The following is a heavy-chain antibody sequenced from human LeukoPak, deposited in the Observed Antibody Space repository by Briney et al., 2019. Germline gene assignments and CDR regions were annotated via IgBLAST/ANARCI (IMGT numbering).Heavy chain of an antibody. Sequence: GGSLRLSCAASGFTFSSYAMSWVRQAPGKGLEWVSGISGSGGSTYYADSVKGRFTISRDNSKNTLYLQMNSLRAEDTAVYYCAKDPYGDYVWSMDVWGQGTTVTVSS. V-gene: IGHV3-23*01. CDR1: GFTFSSYA. CDR2: ISGSGGST. J-gene: IGHJ6*02. D-gene: IGHD4-17*01. CDR3: AKDPYGDYVWSMDV.